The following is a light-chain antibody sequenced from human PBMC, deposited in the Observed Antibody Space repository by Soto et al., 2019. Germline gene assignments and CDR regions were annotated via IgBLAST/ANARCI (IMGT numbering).Light chain of an antibody. CDR1: QSIITY. CDR3: QQSYSTPLA. Sequence: DIQMTQSPSSLSASVGDRVTITCRASQSIITYLNWYQQKPGKAPKILIYAASSLQSGVPSRFSGSGSGTDFTLTISSLQPEDFATYYCQQSYSTPLAFGGGTKVEIK. J-gene: IGKJ4*01. CDR2: AAS. V-gene: IGKV1-39*01.